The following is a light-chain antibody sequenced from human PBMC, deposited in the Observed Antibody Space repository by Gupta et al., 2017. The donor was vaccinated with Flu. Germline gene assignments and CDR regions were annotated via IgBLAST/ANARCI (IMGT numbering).Light chain of an antibody. CDR2: DVS. CDR1: SSDVGAYKY. CDR3: ISDTGVPSYV. Sequence: SITISCTGTSSDVGAYKYVSWYQQHPGRAPKLMIYDVSNRPSGVSNRFSGSKSGNTASLTISGLQAEDEAEYYFISDTGVPSYVFGAGTKVTVL. V-gene: IGLV2-14*04. J-gene: IGLJ1*01.